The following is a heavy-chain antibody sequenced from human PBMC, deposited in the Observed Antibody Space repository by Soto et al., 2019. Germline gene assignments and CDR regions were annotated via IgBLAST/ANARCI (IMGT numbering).Heavy chain of an antibody. CDR2: MYNTGST. CDR3: ARDLWGYCGTDCYPLDV. CDR1: GGSISGYY. Sequence: TLSLTCTVSGGSISGYYWSWIRQPPGKGLEWIGYMYNTGSTVYNPSFKSRVTISVDTSKNQFSLKLNSVTAADTAVYYCARDLWGYCGTDCYPLDVWGQGTSDTVSS. J-gene: IGHJ6*02. V-gene: IGHV4-59*01. D-gene: IGHD2-21*02.